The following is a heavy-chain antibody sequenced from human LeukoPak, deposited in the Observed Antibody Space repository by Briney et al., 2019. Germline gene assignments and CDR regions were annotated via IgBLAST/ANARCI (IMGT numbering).Heavy chain of an antibody. J-gene: IGHJ4*02. Sequence: GGSLRLSCAASGFTFSSYAMSWVRQVPGKGLEWVSAISGSGGSTYYADSVKGRFTIPRDNSKNTLYLQMNSLRAEDTAVYYCAKPQPIYSSGWYNYFDYWGQGTLVTVSS. CDR3: AKPQPIYSSGWYNYFDY. CDR1: GFTFSSYA. V-gene: IGHV3-23*01. D-gene: IGHD6-19*01. CDR2: ISGSGGST.